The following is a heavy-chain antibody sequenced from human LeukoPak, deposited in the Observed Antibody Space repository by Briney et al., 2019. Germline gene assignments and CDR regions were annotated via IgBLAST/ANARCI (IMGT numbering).Heavy chain of an antibody. CDR2: IYYTGST. D-gene: IGHD1-26*01. CDR3: ARRGGSGRAFDY. CDR1: GASISGGTYY. Sequence: SETLSLTCSVSGASISGGTYYWGWIRQPPGKGLEWIGSIYYTGSTYDNPSLKSRVTISVDASKNQFSLKLSSVTAADTAVYYCARRGGSGRAFDYWGQGTLVTVSS. V-gene: IGHV4-39*01. J-gene: IGHJ4*02.